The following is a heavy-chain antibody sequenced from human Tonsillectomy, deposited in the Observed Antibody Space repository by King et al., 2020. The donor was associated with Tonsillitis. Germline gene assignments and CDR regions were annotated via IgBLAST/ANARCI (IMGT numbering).Heavy chain of an antibody. Sequence: QLQESGPGLVKPSETLSLTCTVSGGSITSTTYYWGWIRQPPGKGLEWIGSIYYSGSTYYNPSLQSRVTISVDTSKKHFSLKLSSVTAADTAVYYCASNFGGLIVMALYYFDYWGQGTLVTVSS. CDR2: IYYSGST. V-gene: IGHV4-39*02. CDR1: GGSITSTTYY. D-gene: IGHD3-16*01. CDR3: ASNFGGLIVMALYYFDY. J-gene: IGHJ4*02.